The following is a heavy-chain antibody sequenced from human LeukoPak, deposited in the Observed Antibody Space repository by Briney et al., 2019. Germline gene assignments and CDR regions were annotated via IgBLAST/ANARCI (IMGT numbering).Heavy chain of an antibody. Sequence: GSLVLSCAASGFPFSSYSLNLVRQAPGKGLEWVSSISSSSSYIYYADSVKGRFTISRDNAKNSLYLQMNSLRAEDTAVYYCASQIRRGDYWGQGTLVTVSS. CDR3: ASQIRRGDY. D-gene: IGHD3-10*01. J-gene: IGHJ4*02. CDR1: GFPFSSYS. CDR2: ISSSSSYI. V-gene: IGHV3-21*01.